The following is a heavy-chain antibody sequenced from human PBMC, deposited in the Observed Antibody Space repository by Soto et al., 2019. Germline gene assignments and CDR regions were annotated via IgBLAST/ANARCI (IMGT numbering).Heavy chain of an antibody. CDR3: ARECCSGGSCYGGDY. J-gene: IGHJ4*02. Sequence: ASVKVSCKASGYTLTSYGISWVRQAPGQGLERMGWISTYNSDTKYAHKIQDRVTMTTDTSTSTAYMELRSLRSDDTAVYFFARECCSGGSCYGGDYWGQGTLVTVSS. CDR1: GYTLTSYG. V-gene: IGHV1-18*01. D-gene: IGHD2-15*01. CDR2: ISTYNSDT.